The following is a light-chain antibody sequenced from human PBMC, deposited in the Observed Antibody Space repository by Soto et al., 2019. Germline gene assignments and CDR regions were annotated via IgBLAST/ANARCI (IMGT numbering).Light chain of an antibody. J-gene: IGKJ1*01. CDR2: GAS. CDR3: QQYNNWPPT. Sequence: EIVLTQPPGTLSLSPGERATLSCRASQSVSSSYLAWYQQKSGQAPRLLIYGASTRATGIPARFSGSGSGTEFTLSIGSLQSEDFAVYYCQQYNNWPPTFGQGTKVDIK. V-gene: IGKV3-15*01. CDR1: QSVSSSY.